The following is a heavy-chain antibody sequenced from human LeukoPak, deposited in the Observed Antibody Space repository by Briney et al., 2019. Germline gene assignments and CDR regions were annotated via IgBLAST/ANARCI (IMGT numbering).Heavy chain of an antibody. V-gene: IGHV4-4*07. CDR2: IYTSGST. Sequence: SETLSLTCTVSGGSISSYYWSWIRQPAGKGLEWIGRIYTSGSTNYNPSLKSRVTISVDTSKNQFSLKLSSVTAADTAVYYCARFRLPTGNFDYWGQGTLVTVSS. D-gene: IGHD3-10*01. CDR3: ARFRLPTGNFDY. CDR1: GGSISSYY. J-gene: IGHJ4*02.